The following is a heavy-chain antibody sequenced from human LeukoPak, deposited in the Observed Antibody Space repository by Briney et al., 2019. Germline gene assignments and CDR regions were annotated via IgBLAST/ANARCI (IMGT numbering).Heavy chain of an antibody. V-gene: IGHV4-34*01. Sequence: PSETLSLTCAVYGGSFSVYHWSWIRQPPGKGLEWIGEINHSGSTNYNPSLKSRVTISVDTSKNQLSLNLNSVTAADTAVYHCARHLPYYYGSGSYREPLDYWGQGTLVTVSS. D-gene: IGHD3-10*01. CDR1: GGSFSVYH. J-gene: IGHJ4*02. CDR3: ARHLPYYYGSGSYREPLDY. CDR2: INHSGST.